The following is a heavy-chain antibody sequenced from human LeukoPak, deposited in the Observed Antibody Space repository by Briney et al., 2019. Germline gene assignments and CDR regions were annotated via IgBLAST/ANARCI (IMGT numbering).Heavy chain of an antibody. D-gene: IGHD3-9*01. CDR1: GYTFTSYG. Sequence: ASVKVSCKASGYTFTSYGISWVRQAPRQGLEWMGWISAYNGNTNYAQKLQGRVTMTTDTSTSTAYMELRSLRSDDTAVYYCARGPYYDILTGPLDYWGQGTLVTVSS. J-gene: IGHJ4*02. CDR2: ISAYNGNT. V-gene: IGHV1-18*01. CDR3: ARGPYYDILTGPLDY.